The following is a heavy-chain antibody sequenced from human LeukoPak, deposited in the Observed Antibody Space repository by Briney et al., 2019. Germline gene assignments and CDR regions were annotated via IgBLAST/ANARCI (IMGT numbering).Heavy chain of an antibody. CDR1: GFTFSDYY. CDR2: ISSSGSTI. CDR3: ANAVKWELRRFDY. Sequence: GGSLRLSCAASGFTFSDYYMSWIRQAPGKGLEWVSYISSSGSTIYYADSVKGRFTISRDNAKNSLYLQMNSLRADDTAVYYCANAVKWELRRFDYWGQGTLVTVSS. D-gene: IGHD1-26*01. J-gene: IGHJ4*02. V-gene: IGHV3-11*01.